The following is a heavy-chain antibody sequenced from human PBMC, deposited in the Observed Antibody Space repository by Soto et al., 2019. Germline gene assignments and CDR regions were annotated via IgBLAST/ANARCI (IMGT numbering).Heavy chain of an antibody. Sequence: QVQLQESGPGLVKPSQTLSLTCTVSGGSISSGGYYWSWIRQHPGKGLEWMGYIYYSGSPYYTPSLKSRVTISVDTSKNQFSLKLSSVTAADTAVYYCAREKTPTYYYDSSGFFDYWGQGTLVTVSS. V-gene: IGHV4-31*03. J-gene: IGHJ4*02. CDR2: IYYSGSP. CDR1: GGSISSGGYY. D-gene: IGHD3-22*01. CDR3: AREKTPTYYYDSSGFFDY.